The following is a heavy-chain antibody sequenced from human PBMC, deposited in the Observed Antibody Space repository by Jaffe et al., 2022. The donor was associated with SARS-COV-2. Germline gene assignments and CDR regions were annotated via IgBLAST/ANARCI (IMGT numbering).Heavy chain of an antibody. J-gene: IGHJ5*02. Sequence: EVQLVQSGAEVKKPGESLRISCKGSGYSFTSYWITWVRQMPGKGLEWMGRIDPSDSYTDYGPSFQGHVTISVDKSTSTAYLQWSSLKASDTAMYYCVRLGERWVDPWGQGTLVTVSS. V-gene: IGHV5-10-1*03. D-gene: IGHD3-10*01. CDR3: VRLGERWVDP. CDR2: IDPSDSYT. CDR1: GYSFTSYW.